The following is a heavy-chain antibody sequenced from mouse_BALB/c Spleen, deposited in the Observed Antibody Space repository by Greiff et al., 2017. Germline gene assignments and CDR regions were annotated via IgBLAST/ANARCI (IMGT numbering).Heavy chain of an antibody. Sequence: EVQGVESGGGLVKPGGSLKLSCAASGFAFSSYDMSWVRQTPEKRLEWVAYISSGGGSTYYPDTVKGRFTISRDNAKNTLYLQMSSLKSEDTAMYYCARGDGSMDYWGQGTSVTVSS. D-gene: IGHD2-3*01. CDR1: GFAFSSYD. CDR3: ARGDGSMDY. J-gene: IGHJ4*01. V-gene: IGHV5-12-1*01. CDR2: ISSGGGST.